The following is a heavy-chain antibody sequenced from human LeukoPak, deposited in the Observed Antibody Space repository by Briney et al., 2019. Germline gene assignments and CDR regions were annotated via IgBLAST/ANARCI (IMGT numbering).Heavy chain of an antibody. D-gene: IGHD1-26*01. J-gene: IGHJ4*02. V-gene: IGHV4-61*08. CDR1: GVSVGSAGYY. Sequence: SETLSLTCSVSGVSVGSAGYYWTWIRQPPGKGLEWIGHVSYSGSTNYNPSLRGRITMSVDTSKNQFSLKLSSVTAADTAVYYCARGRYSWNYGVVFDYWGQGTLVTVSS. CDR2: VSYSGST. CDR3: ARGRYSWNYGVVFDY.